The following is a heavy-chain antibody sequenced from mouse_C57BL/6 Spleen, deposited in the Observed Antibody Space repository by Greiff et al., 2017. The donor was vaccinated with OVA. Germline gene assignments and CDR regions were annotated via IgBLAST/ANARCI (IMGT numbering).Heavy chain of an antibody. Sequence: QVQLQQSGAELVRPGPSVKVSCKASGYAFTNYLIEWVKQRPGQGLEWIGVINPGSGGTNYNEKFKGKATLTADKSSSTAYMQLSSLTSEDSAVYFCARGDYVDYWGQGTTLTVSS. CDR2: INPGSGGT. V-gene: IGHV1-54*01. CDR1: GYAFTNYL. J-gene: IGHJ2*01. CDR3: ARGDYVDY.